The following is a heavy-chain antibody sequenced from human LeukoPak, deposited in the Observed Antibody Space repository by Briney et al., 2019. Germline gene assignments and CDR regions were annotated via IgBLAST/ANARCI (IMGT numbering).Heavy chain of an antibody. CDR1: GFTFDDYA. Sequence: QPGGSLRLSCAASGFTFDDYAMHWVRQAPGKGLEWVSLISWDGGSTYYVDSVKGRFTISRDNSKNSLYLQMNSLRAEDTALYYCAKGAGSYYRPFDYWGQGTLVTVSS. CDR3: AKGAGSYYRPFDY. CDR2: ISWDGGST. J-gene: IGHJ4*02. V-gene: IGHV3-43D*03. D-gene: IGHD1-26*01.